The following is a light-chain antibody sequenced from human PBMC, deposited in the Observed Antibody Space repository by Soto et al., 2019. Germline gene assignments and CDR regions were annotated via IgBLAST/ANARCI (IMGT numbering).Light chain of an antibody. V-gene: IGKV1-5*03. CDR3: QQYESYPMT. J-gene: IGKJ4*01. CDR1: QSISSW. CDR2: KAS. Sequence: DSQMTQYPSTLSASIGDRVTITCRAGQSISSWLAWYQQKPGKAPKLLISKASTLQSGVPPRFSGSGSGTEFALTISSLQPDDFATYYCQQYESYPMTFVGGTKVEIK.